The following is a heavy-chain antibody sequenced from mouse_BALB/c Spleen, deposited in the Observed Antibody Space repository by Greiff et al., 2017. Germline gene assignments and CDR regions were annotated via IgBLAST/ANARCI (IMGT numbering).Heavy chain of an antibody. CDR1: GFTFTDYI. CDR3: ARSPVYYDYDEGAWFDY. D-gene: IGHD2-4*01. Sequence: VQLLHSGLVLVKPGASVKIPCTASGFTFTDYIMDWVKQSHGKSLEWIADINPNNGGTFYNHKFKGKATLTVDKSSSTDYMELRSLTSEDTAVYYYARSPVYYDYDEGAWFDYWGQGTLVTVSA. V-gene: IGHV1-18*01. CDR2: INPNNGGT. J-gene: IGHJ3*01.